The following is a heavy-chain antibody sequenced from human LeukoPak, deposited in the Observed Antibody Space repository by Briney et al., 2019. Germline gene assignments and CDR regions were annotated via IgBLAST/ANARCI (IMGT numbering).Heavy chain of an antibody. V-gene: IGHV4-39*01. J-gene: IGHJ5*02. CDR3: ARWIQLWFWFDP. D-gene: IGHD5-18*01. CDR2: IYYSGST. CDR1: GGSISSSSYY. Sequence: PSETLSLTCTVSGGSISSSSYYWGWIRQPPGKGLEWIGSIYYSGSTYYSPSLKSRVTISVDTSKNLFSLKLSSVTAADTAVYYCARWIQLWFWFDPWGQGTLVTVSS.